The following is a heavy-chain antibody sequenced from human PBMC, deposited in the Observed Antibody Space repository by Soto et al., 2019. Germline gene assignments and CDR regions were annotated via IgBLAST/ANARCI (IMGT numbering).Heavy chain of an antibody. V-gene: IGHV3-23*01. CDR2: ISGSGGST. D-gene: IGHD5-18*01. J-gene: IGHJ2*01. Sequence: GGSLRLSCAASGFTFSSYAMSWVRQAPGKGLEWVSGISGSGGSTYNADSVKGRFTISRDNSKNTLYLQMNSLRAEDTAVYYCARDPLWGTAMVLWYFDLWGRGTLVTVSS. CDR1: GFTFSSYA. CDR3: ARDPLWGTAMVLWYFDL.